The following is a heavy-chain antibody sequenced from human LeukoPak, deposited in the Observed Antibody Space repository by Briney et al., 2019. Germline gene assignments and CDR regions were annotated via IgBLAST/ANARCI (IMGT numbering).Heavy chain of an antibody. CDR1: GGSISSSSYY. CDR2: IYYSGST. CDR3: ARLSRSGSSDY. Sequence: ASETLSLTCTGSGGSISSSSYYWGWIRQPPGKGLEWIGSIYYSGSTCYNPSLKSRVTISVDTSKNQFSLKLSSVTAADTAVYYCARLSRSGSSDYWGQGTLVTVSS. V-gene: IGHV4-39*01. J-gene: IGHJ4*02. D-gene: IGHD3-10*01.